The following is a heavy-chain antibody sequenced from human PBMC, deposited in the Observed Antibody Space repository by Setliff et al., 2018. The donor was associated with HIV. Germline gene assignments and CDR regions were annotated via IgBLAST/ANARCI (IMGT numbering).Heavy chain of an antibody. D-gene: IGHD3-16*01. V-gene: IGHV3-30*02. CDR3: AKDNDYVWGSFSAASKGRYGMDV. J-gene: IGHJ6*02. CDR1: GFTFSSYG. Sequence: PGGSLRLSCAAPGFTFSSYGMHWVRQAPGKGLEWVAFIRYDGSNKYYADSVKGRFTISRDNSKNTLYLQMNSLRAEDTAVYYCAKDNDYVWGSFSAASKGRYGMDVWGQGTTVTVSS. CDR2: IRYDGSNK.